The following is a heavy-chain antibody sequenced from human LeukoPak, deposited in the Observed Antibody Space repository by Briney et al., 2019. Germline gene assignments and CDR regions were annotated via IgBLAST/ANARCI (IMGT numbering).Heavy chain of an antibody. Sequence: SETLSLTCSVSGDSLRNQCGGWIRQPPGKGLEWIGYIYYSGRTNYSPSLKSRVTMSVDTSKNQFSLRLSSVTAADTAVYYCARGGDYYYYMDVWGKGTTVTVSS. V-gene: IGHV4-59*11. CDR1: GDSLRNQC. CDR2: IYYSGRT. J-gene: IGHJ6*03. CDR3: ARGGDYYYYMDV.